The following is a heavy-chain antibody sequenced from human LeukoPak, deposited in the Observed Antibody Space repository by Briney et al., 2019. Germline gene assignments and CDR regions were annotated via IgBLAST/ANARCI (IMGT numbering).Heavy chain of an antibody. CDR3: AALTFDY. CDR1: GFTFTSPA. J-gene: IGHJ4*02. Sequence: ASVKVSCKASGFTFTSPAMQWVRQARGQRLEWIGWIVVGSGNTNYAQKFQERVTITRDMSTSTAYMELSNLRSEDTAVYYCAALTFDYWGQGTLVTVSS. V-gene: IGHV1-58*02. CDR2: IVVGSGNT.